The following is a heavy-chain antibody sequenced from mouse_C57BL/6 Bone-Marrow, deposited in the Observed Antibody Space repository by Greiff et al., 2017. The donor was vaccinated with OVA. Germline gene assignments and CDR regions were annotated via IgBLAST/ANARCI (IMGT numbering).Heavy chain of an antibody. Sequence: VQLQQSGAELVRPGASVTLSCKASGYTFTDYEMHWVKQTPVHGLEWIGAIDPETGGTAYNQKFKGKAILTADKSSSTAYMELRSLTSEDSAVYYCRYYYGSEAMDYWGQGTSVTVSS. CDR3: RYYYGSEAMDY. CDR1: GYTFTDYE. D-gene: IGHD1-1*01. J-gene: IGHJ4*01. CDR2: IDPETGGT. V-gene: IGHV1-15*01.